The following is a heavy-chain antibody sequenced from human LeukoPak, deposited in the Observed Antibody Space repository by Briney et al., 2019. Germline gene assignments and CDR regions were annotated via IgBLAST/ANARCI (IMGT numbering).Heavy chain of an antibody. Sequence: ASVKVSCKASGYTFTSYGISWVRQAPGQGLEWMGWISAYNGNTNYAQKLQGRVTMTTDTSTSTAYMELRSLRSDDTAVYYCARGNIYYYGSSGYFFDYWGQGTLVTVSS. CDR2: ISAYNGNT. CDR3: ARGNIYYYGSSGYFFDY. D-gene: IGHD3-22*01. J-gene: IGHJ4*02. CDR1: GYTFTSYG. V-gene: IGHV1-18*01.